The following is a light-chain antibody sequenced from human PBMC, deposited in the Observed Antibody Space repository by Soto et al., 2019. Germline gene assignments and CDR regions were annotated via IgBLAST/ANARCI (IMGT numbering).Light chain of an antibody. J-gene: IGLJ1*01. CDR2: DVS. Sequence: QSVLTQPASVSGSPGQSLTISCTGTSSDVGGYNYVSWYQQHPGKAPKLMIYDVSNRPSGVSNRFSGSKSGNTASLTISGLQAEDEADYYCSSYTSSSKVFGTGTKVTVL. CDR3: SSYTSSSKV. CDR1: SSDVGGYNY. V-gene: IGLV2-14*01.